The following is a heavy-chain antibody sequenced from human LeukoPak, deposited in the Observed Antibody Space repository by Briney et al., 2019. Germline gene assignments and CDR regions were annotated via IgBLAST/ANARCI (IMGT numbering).Heavy chain of an antibody. Sequence: GASVKVSCKASGYTFTGYYMHWVRQAPGQGLEWMGWINPNSGGTDYAQKFQGRVTMTRDMFTSTVYMELSSLRSEDTAVYYCARLGVAVAAAGTGDYWGQGTLVTVSS. D-gene: IGHD6-13*01. J-gene: IGHJ4*02. CDR2: INPNSGGT. V-gene: IGHV1-2*02. CDR3: ARLGVAVAAAGTGDY. CDR1: GYTFTGYY.